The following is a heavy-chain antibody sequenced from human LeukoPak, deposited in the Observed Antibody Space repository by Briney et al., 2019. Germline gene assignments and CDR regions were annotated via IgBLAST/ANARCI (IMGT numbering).Heavy chain of an antibody. V-gene: IGHV4-61*02. Sequence: SSETLSLTCTVSGGAISSGSYYWSWIRQPAGKGLEWIGRINTSGSTNYNPSLKSRVTISVDMSKNQFSLKLSSVTAADTAMYYCARDGDCSGGNCYAMYNWFDPWGQGTLVTVSS. CDR3: ARDGDCSGGNCYAMYNWFDP. CDR2: INTSGST. J-gene: IGHJ5*02. D-gene: IGHD2-15*01. CDR1: GGAISSGSYY.